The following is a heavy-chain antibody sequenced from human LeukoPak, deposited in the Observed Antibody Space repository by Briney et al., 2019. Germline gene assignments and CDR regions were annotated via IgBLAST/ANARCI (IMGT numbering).Heavy chain of an antibody. Sequence: PSETLSLTCAVYGGSFSGYYWSWIRQPPGKGLEWIGEIHHSGSTNYNPSLKSRVTMSVDTSKNQFSLKLSSVTAADTAVYYCARDRYYYDSSGYYIMDVWGKGTTVTISS. CDR2: IHHSGST. V-gene: IGHV4-34*01. J-gene: IGHJ6*03. D-gene: IGHD3-22*01. CDR1: GGSFSGYY. CDR3: ARDRYYYDSSGYYIMDV.